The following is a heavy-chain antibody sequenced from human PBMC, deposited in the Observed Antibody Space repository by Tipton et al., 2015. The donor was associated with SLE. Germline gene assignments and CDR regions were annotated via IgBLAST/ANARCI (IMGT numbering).Heavy chain of an antibody. D-gene: IGHD4-17*01. Sequence: TLSLTCTVSGGSISSHYWSWIRQPPGKGLEWIGYIYTSGSTNYNPPLKSRVTISVDTSKNQFSLKLSSVTAADTAVYYCATSDYGDYVPYAFDIWGQGTMVTVSS. CDR1: GGSISSHY. J-gene: IGHJ3*02. CDR3: ATSDYGDYVPYAFDI. V-gene: IGHV4-4*08. CDR2: IYTSGST.